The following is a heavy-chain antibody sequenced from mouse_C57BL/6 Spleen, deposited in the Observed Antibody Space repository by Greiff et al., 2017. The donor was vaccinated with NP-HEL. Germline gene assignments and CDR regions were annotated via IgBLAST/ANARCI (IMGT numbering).Heavy chain of an antibody. CDR1: GYAFSSSW. CDR2: IYPGDGDT. V-gene: IGHV1-82*01. CDR3: ARYGSSWYFDV. D-gene: IGHD1-1*01. Sequence: VHLVESGPELVKPGASVKISCKASGYAFSSSWMNWVKQRPGKGLEWIGRIYPGDGDTNYNGKFKGKATLTADKSSSTAYMQLSSLTSEDSAVYFCARYGSSWYFDVWGTGTTVTVSS. J-gene: IGHJ1*03.